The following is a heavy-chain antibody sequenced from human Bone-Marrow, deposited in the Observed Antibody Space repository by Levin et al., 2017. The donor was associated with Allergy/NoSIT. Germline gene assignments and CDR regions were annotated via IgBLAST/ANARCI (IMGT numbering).Heavy chain of an antibody. CDR1: EFIVGSYY. CDR2: IYSGGCA. CDR3: VARSNGMDV. J-gene: IGHJ6*02. V-gene: IGHV3-66*01. D-gene: IGHD3-10*01. Sequence: RGESLKISCAASEFIVGSYYMSWVRQAPGKGLDWVSVIYSGGCAYYAESVLGRFAISRDSSKITFSLHMCSLIVEDTAVYYCVARSNGMDVWGQGTTVTVSS.